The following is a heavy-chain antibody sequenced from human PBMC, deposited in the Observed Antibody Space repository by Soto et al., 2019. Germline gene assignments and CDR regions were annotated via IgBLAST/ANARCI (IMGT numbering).Heavy chain of an antibody. D-gene: IGHD3-3*01. V-gene: IGHV1-2*01. CDR1: GYPVTAYY. Sequence: QLHLVQSGAVVKKPGASVTVSCSASGYPVTAYYMHWVRQAPGRGLEWMGGINPATGAAKYTQTFQGGVTTIRGTSTGTLFMDLGGLPSAETAGFYWARGGLVGVAGSAAFDMWGQGTVVTVSS. J-gene: IGHJ3*02. CDR2: INPATGAA. CDR3: ARGGLVGVAGSAAFDM.